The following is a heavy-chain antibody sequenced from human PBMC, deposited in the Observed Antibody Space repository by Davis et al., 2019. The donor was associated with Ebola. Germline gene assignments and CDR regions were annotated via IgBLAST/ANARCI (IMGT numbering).Heavy chain of an antibody. V-gene: IGHV1-58*01. CDR3: AADSLSTDTPFDY. CDR2: IVVGSGNT. D-gene: IGHD4-17*01. J-gene: IGHJ4*02. Sequence: SVKVSCKASGLTFSSSIVQWVRHARGQRPEWIGWIVVGSGNTDFAEKFQERVTITRDMSTGTVYMDLSSLRSEDTAFYYCAADSLSTDTPFDYWGQGTLVTVSS. CDR1: GLTFSSSI.